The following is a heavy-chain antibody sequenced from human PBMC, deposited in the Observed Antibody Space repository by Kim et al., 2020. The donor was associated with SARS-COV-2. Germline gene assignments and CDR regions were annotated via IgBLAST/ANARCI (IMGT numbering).Heavy chain of an antibody. Sequence: GGSLRLSCAASGFTFSSYDMHWVRQATGKGLEWVSAIGTAGDTYYPGSVKGRFTISRENAKNSLYLQMNSLRAGDTAVYYCARGSHRFGELLSPYYYGMDVWGQGTTVTVSS. V-gene: IGHV3-13*04. CDR2: IGTAGDT. J-gene: IGHJ6*02. D-gene: IGHD3-10*01. CDR3: ARGSHRFGELLSPYYYGMDV. CDR1: GFTFSSYD.